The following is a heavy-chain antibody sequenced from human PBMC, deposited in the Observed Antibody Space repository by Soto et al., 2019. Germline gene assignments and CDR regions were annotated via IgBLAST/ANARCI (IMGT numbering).Heavy chain of an antibody. CDR3: ARARVSSSWYFDY. Sequence: GGSLRLSCAASGFTFSSYSMNWVRQAPGKGLEWVSSISSSSSYIYYADSVKGRFTISRDNAKNSLYLQMNSLRAEDTAVYYCARARVSSSWYFDYWGQGTLVTVSS. CDR2: ISSSSSYI. CDR1: GFTFSSYS. J-gene: IGHJ4*02. V-gene: IGHV3-21*01. D-gene: IGHD6-13*01.